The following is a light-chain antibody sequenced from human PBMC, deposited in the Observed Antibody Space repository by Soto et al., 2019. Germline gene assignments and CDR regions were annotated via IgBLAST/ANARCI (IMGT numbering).Light chain of an antibody. CDR2: EAS. CDR1: QGIIDY. V-gene: IGKV1-27*01. J-gene: IGKJ1*01. CDR3: QKYETAPQT. Sequence: DIQMTQSPSSLSASVGDTVTITCRASQGIIDYLAWYQQRPGKAPKLLMYEASTLHTGVPSRFSGSLAGTDFTLTISNLQPEDVASYYCQKYETAPQTFGQGTRVEI.